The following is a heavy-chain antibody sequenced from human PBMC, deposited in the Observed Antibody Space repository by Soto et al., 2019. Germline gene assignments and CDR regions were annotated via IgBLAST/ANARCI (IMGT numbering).Heavy chain of an antibody. CDR2: INPNSGGT. Sequence: VSVKVSCKASGYAFTGYYMHWVRQAPGQGLEWMGWINPNSGGTNYAQKFQGWVTMTRDTSISTAYMELSRLRSDDTAVYYCARDRVAAPYYYYGMDVWGQGTTVTVSS. D-gene: IGHD6-6*01. V-gene: IGHV1-2*04. J-gene: IGHJ6*02. CDR3: ARDRVAAPYYYYGMDV. CDR1: GYAFTGYY.